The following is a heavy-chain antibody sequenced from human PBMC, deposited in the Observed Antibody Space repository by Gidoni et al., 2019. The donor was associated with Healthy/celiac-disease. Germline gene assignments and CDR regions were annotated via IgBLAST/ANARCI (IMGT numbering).Heavy chain of an antibody. CDR2: ISSSSSTI. CDR3: ARGDVHYDSSGYTGAFDI. J-gene: IGHJ3*02. V-gene: IGHV3-48*04. Sequence: EVQLVASGGGLVQPGGSLRLSCAASGFTFSSYSMNWVRQAPGRGLEWVSYISSSSSTIYYAGSVKGRFTISRDNAKNALYLQMNSLRAEDTAVYYCARGDVHYDSSGYTGAFDIWGQGTMVTVSA. D-gene: IGHD3-22*01. CDR1: GFTFSSYS.